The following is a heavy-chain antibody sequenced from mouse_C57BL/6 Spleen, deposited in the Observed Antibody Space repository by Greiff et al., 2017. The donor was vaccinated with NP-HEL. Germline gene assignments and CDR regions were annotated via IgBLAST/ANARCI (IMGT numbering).Heavy chain of an antibody. CDR1: GYTFTSYW. CDR3: ARLWLREGYCFDY. CDR2: IDPNSGGT. J-gene: IGHJ2*01. Sequence: QVQLQQPGAELVKPGASVKLSCKASGYTFTSYWMHWVKQRPGRGLEWIGRIDPNSGGTKYNEKFKSKATLTVDKPSSTAYMQLSSLTSEDSAAYYCARLWLREGYCFDYWGQGTTLTVSS. V-gene: IGHV1-72*01. D-gene: IGHD2-2*01.